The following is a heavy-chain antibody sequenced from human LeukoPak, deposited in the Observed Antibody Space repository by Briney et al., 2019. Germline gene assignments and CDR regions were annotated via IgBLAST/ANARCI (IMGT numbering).Heavy chain of an antibody. CDR3: ATYPGDPYYYYYYMDV. CDR1: GFTFSSYS. CDR2: ISSSSYI. Sequence: GGSLRLSCAASGFTFSSYSMNWVRQAPGKGLEWVSSISSSSYIYYADSVKGRFTISRDNAKNSLYLQMNSLRAEDTAVYYCATYPGDPYYYYYYMDVWGKGTTVTVSS. D-gene: IGHD3-16*01. J-gene: IGHJ6*03. V-gene: IGHV3-21*01.